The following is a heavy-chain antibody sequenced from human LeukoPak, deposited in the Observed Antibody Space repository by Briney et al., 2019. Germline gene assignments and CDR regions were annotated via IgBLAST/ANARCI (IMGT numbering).Heavy chain of an antibody. V-gene: IGHV3-23*01. CDR2: IRDSGIST. D-gene: IGHD3-10*01. Sequence: PGGSLRLSCAASGFTFSNHAMSWVRQSPGKGLEWVSAIRDSGISTFYADSVKGRFTISRDNSRNTLYLQMNSLRAEDTAVYYCAKGGWGGSGSYYKTYYYYGMDVWGQGTTVTVSS. CDR1: GFTFSNHA. J-gene: IGHJ6*02. CDR3: AKGGWGGSGSYYKTYYYYGMDV.